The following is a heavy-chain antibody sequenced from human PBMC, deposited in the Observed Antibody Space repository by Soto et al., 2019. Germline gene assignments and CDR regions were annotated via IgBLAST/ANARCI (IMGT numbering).Heavy chain of an antibody. CDR2: IYYSGST. J-gene: IGHJ4*02. V-gene: IGHV4-39*01. D-gene: IGHD4-4*01. CDR3: ARLGTPDYILSSDFDF. Sequence: WVWKNQPPGKGLEWIGSIYYSGSTYYNPSLKSRVNILQDTSKNQFSLNLTSMTAADTAVYYCARLGTPDYILSSDFDFWGQRTPVTVSP.